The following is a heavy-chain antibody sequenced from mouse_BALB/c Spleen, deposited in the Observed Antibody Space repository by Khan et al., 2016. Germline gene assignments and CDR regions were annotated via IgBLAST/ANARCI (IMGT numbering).Heavy chain of an antibody. V-gene: IGHV1-63*02. CDR3: ARSLLRVRTDY. Sequence: QVQLQQSGAELVRPGTSVKISCKAAGYTFTNYWLGWVKQRPGHGLEWIGDIYPGGDYINYNEKFKGKATLTADTSSSTAYMQLSSLTAEDSAGYFCARSLLRVRTDYWGQGTTLTVSS. CDR1: GYTFTNYW. J-gene: IGHJ2*01. CDR2: IYPGGDYI. D-gene: IGHD1-2*01.